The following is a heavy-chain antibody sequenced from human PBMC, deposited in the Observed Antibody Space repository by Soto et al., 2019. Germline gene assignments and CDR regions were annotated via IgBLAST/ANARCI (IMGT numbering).Heavy chain of an antibody. J-gene: IGHJ5*02. V-gene: IGHV4-30-2*01. CDR3: ARGGGEQQLVFLKDSNNWFDP. CDR2: IYHSGST. D-gene: IGHD6-13*01. CDR1: GGSISSGGYS. Sequence: QLQLQESGSGLVKPSQTLSLTCAVSGGSISSGGYSWSWIRQPPGKGLEWIGYIYHSGSTYYNPSLKSRVTISVDRSKTQFSRKLSSVAAADTAVYYCARGGGEQQLVFLKDSNNWFDPWGQGTLVTVSS.